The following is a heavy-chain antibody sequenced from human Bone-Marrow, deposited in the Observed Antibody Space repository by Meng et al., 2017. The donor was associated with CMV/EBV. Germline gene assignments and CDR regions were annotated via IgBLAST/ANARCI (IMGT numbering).Heavy chain of an antibody. CDR3: ASSVYGDYEN. V-gene: IGHV3-21*01. J-gene: IGHJ4*02. CDR1: GFTFSSYS. Sequence: GESLKISCAASGFTFSSYSMNWVRQAPGKGLEWVSSISSSSSYIYYADSVKGRFTISRDNAKNTLYLQMNSLGAEDTAVYYCASSVYGDYENWGQGTLVTVSS. CDR2: ISSSSSYI. D-gene: IGHD4-17*01.